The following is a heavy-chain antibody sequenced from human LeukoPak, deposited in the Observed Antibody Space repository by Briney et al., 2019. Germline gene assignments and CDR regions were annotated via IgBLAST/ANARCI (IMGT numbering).Heavy chain of an antibody. D-gene: IGHD1-26*01. Sequence: GGSLRLSCAASGFTFSSYAMHWVRQAPGKGLEYVSAISSNGGSTYYANSVKGRFTISRDNSKNTLYLQMGSLRAEDMAVYYCAREGGSGSYYYWGQGTLVTVSS. V-gene: IGHV3-64*01. J-gene: IGHJ4*02. CDR1: GFTFSSYA. CDR3: AREGGSGSYYY. CDR2: ISSNGGST.